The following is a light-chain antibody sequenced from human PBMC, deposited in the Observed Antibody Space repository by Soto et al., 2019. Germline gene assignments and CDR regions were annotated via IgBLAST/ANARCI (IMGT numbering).Light chain of an antibody. CDR3: QQRINWPLT. CDR1: QSVTTF. J-gene: IGKJ4*01. CDR2: DAS. V-gene: IGKV3-11*01. Sequence: EIVLTQSPVTLSLSPGERATLSCRASQSVTTFLAWYQQKPGQAPRLLIYDASKRATGIPARFSGSGSGTDFTLTISSLEPEEFAVYYCQQRINWPLTFGGGTKVEIK.